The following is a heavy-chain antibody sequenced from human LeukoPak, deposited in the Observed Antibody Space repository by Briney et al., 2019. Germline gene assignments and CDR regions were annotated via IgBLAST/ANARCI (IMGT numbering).Heavy chain of an antibody. CDR1: GGSFSGYY. D-gene: IGHD3-10*01. CDR2: TNHSGST. J-gene: IGHJ5*02. CDR3: ARVLIWFGQLQNWFDP. Sequence: SETLSLTCAVYGGSFSGYYWSWIRQPPGKGLEWIGETNHSGSTNYNPSLKSRVTISVDTSKNQFSLKLSSVTAADTAVYYCARVLIWFGQLQNWFDPWGPGTLVTVSS. V-gene: IGHV4-34*01.